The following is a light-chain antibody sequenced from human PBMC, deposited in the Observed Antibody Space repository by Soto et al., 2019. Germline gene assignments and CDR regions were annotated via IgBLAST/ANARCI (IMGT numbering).Light chain of an antibody. V-gene: IGKV3-15*01. J-gene: IGKJ2*01. CDR2: GAS. Sequence: EIVMTQSPATLSVSPGERATLSCRASQSVSSNLAWYQQKPGQAPRLLIYGASTRATGIPARFSGSGSGTDFILTISSLQSEDFAVYYCQQYNNWPPVTFGQGTKLEIK. CDR1: QSVSSN. CDR3: QQYNNWPPVT.